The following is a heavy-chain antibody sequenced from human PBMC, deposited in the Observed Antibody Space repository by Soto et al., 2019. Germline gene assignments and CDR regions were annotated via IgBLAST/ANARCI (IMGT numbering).Heavy chain of an antibody. CDR2: IYWDDDK. V-gene: IGHV2-5*02. J-gene: IGHJ4*02. CDR1: GFSLTTSGVG. CDR3: AHRVLRTVFGLVTTTAIYFDF. Sequence: QITLNESGPTQVKPRQTLTLTCTFSGFSLTTSGVGGSWIRQSPGKAPEWLALIYWDDDKRYSPSLKSRLTITKDTSKDQVVLTMADVDPADTATYYCAHRVLRTVFGLVTTTAIYFDFWGQVTPFAVS. D-gene: IGHD3-3*01.